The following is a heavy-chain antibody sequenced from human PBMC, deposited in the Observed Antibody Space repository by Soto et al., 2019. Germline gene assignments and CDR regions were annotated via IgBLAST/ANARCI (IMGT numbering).Heavy chain of an antibody. V-gene: IGHV3-64*04. D-gene: IGHD3-3*01. Sequence: PGGSLRLSCSASGLTFSDSAMHWVRQAAGKGLEYVAGISSNGGGTHYVESVKGRFTISRDNSKKTLNLQMNSLRADDTAVYYCARDPHEFWNSYFFDPWGPGTLVTVSS. J-gene: IGHJ5*02. CDR1: GLTFSDSA. CDR2: ISSNGGGT. CDR3: ARDPHEFWNSYFFDP.